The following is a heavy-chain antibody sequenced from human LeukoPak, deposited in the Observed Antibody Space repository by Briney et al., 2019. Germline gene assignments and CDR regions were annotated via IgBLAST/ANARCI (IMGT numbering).Heavy chain of an antibody. CDR3: ASLAGGSSGGYFDY. CDR2: MSSSSSTI. V-gene: IGHV3-48*01. Sequence: GGSLRLSCAASGFTFSSYSMDWVRQAPGKGLEWVSYMSSSSSTIYYADSVKGRFTISRDNAKNSLYLQMNSLRAEDTAVYYCASLAGGSSGGYFDYWGQGTLVTVSS. J-gene: IGHJ4*02. D-gene: IGHD6-6*01. CDR1: GFTFSSYS.